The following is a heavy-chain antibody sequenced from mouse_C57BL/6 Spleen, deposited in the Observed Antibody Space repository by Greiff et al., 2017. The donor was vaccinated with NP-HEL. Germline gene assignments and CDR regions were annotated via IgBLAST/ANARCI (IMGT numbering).Heavy chain of an antibody. CDR2: IDPEAGET. CDR3: DCGSSLSFAY. CDR1: GFNIKDYY. Sequence: EVQLQQSGAELVKPGASVKLSCTASGFNIKDYYMHWVKQRTEQGLEWIGRIDPEAGETKYAPKFQGKATITADTSSNTAYLQLSSLTSEDTSVYYCDCGSSLSFAYWGQGTLVTVAA. J-gene: IGHJ3*01. D-gene: IGHD1-1*01. V-gene: IGHV14-2*01.